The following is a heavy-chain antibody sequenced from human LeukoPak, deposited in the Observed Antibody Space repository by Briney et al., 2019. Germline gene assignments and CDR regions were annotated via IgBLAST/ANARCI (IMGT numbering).Heavy chain of an antibody. J-gene: IGHJ5*02. D-gene: IGHD5-12*01. CDR2: IYYSGST. CDR3: ARLKWLRIYWFDP. CDR1: GGSISSYY. Sequence: SETLSLTCTVSGGSISSYYWSWIRQPPGKGLEWIGYIYYSGSTNYNPSLKSRVTISVDTSKNQFSLKLSSVTAADTAVYYCARLKWLRIYWFDPWGQGTLVTVSS. V-gene: IGHV4-59*08.